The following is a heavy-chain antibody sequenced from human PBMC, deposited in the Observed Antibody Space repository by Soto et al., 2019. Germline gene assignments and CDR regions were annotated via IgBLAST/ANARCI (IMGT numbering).Heavy chain of an antibody. CDR3: ASSSIAAAGLGVDY. Sequence: SETLSLTCAVSGGSISSGGYSWSWIRQPPGKGLEWIGYIYHSGSTYYNPSLKSRVTISVDRSKNQFSLKLSSVTAADTAVYYCASSSIAAAGLGVDYWGQGTLVTVSS. CDR2: IYHSGST. V-gene: IGHV4-30-2*01. J-gene: IGHJ4*02. D-gene: IGHD6-13*01. CDR1: GGSISSGGYS.